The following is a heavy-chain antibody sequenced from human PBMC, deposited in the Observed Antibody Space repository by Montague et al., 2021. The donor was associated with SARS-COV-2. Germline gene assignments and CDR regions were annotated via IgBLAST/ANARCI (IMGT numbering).Heavy chain of an antibody. Sequence: SETLSLTCTVSGSSARSDYYWAWIRQSPGKGLEWIGSSSHKGITDYNPSLRSRVTLSVDTSKNLISLKLTSVAAADTAVYYCARYSPLGFESPDTFDIWGRGTMVTVSS. D-gene: IGHD3-9*01. CDR2: SSHKGIT. CDR3: ARYSPLGFESPDTFDI. CDR1: GSSARSDYY. V-gene: IGHV4-38-2*02. J-gene: IGHJ3*02.